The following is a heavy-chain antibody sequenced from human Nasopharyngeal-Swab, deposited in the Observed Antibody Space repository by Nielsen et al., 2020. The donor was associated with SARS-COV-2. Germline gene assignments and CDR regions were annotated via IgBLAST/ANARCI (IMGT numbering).Heavy chain of an antibody. D-gene: IGHD4-17*01. CDR3: AKVRTNYGMGLNGALDP. CDR2: IIPVFGTP. J-gene: IGHJ5*02. CDR1: GGTFRNSG. V-gene: IGHV1-69*13. Sequence: SMKVSCKSSGGTFRNSGFSWVRQAPGQGLEWMGGIIPVFGTPLYAQKFQGRVTISADESTTTTYMELSSLRSQDTAVYYCAKVRTNYGMGLNGALDPWGQGTLVTVSS.